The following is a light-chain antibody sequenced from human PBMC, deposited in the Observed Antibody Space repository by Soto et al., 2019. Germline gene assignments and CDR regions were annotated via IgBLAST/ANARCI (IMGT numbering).Light chain of an antibody. J-gene: IGKJ4*01. CDR2: GAS. V-gene: IGKV3-20*01. CDR1: QSVSSNY. CDR3: QQYSGLTLT. Sequence: EVVLTQSPGTLSLSPGERVTLSCRASQSVSSNYLAWYQHKPGQAPRLLIFGASNRATGIPERFSGSGSGTVFPLTISGLEPVYFAVYYCQQYSGLTLTFGGGTKLDI.